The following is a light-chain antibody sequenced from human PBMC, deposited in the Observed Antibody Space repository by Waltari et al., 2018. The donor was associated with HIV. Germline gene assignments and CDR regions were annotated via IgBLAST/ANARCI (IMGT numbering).Light chain of an antibody. CDR1: QPIQNF. CDR2: FAS. V-gene: IGKV1-9*01. Sequence: DILLTQSQSSLSASVGARVTITCRSSQPIQNFLAWYRQRPGEAPQPLICFASQLHSGVSSRFAGRASGTDFNLTINGLQTEDFTTYFRQQLFAYPRTFGQGTRLDI. CDR3: QQLFAYPRT. J-gene: IGKJ1*01.